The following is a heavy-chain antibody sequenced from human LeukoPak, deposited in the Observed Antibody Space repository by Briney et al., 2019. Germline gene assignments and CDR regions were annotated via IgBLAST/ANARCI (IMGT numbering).Heavy chain of an antibody. CDR1: GFTFSSYG. V-gene: IGHV3-30*02. Sequence: GGSLRLSCAASGFTFSSYGMHWVRQAPGKGLEWVAFIRYDGSNKYYADSVKGRFTISRDNSKNTLYLQMNSLRAEDTAVYYCAKVTHYDFWSGYPPGNWFDPWGQGTLVTVSS. CDR3: AKVTHYDFWSGYPPGNWFDP. J-gene: IGHJ5*02. CDR2: IRYDGSNK. D-gene: IGHD3-3*01.